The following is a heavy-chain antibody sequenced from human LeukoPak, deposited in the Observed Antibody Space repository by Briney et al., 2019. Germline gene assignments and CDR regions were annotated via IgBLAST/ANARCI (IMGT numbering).Heavy chain of an antibody. CDR3: AREALVGTTSDYYYMDV. V-gene: IGHV4-4*02. D-gene: IGHD1-7*01. CDR2: IYHSGST. CDR1: GGSISSSNW. J-gene: IGHJ6*03. Sequence: SETLSLTCAVSGGSISSSNWWSWVRQPPGKGLEWIGEIYHSGSTNYNPSLKSRVTISVDRSKNQFSLKLSSVTAADTAVYYCAREALVGTTSDYYYMDVWGKGTTVTVSS.